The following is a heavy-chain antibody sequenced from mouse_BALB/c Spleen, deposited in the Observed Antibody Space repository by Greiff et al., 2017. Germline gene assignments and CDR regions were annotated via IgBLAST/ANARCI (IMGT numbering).Heavy chain of an antibody. Sequence: ESGPGLVKPSQSLSLTCSVTGYSITSGYYWNWIRQFPGNKLEWMGYISYDGSNNYNPSLKNRISITRDTSKNQFFLKLNSVTTEDTATYYCARGGILRSTMSPWFAYWGQGTLVTVSA. J-gene: IGHJ3*01. CDR1: GYSITSGYY. CDR2: ISYDGSN. V-gene: IGHV3-6*02. CDR3: ARGGILRSTMSPWFAY. D-gene: IGHD2-4*01.